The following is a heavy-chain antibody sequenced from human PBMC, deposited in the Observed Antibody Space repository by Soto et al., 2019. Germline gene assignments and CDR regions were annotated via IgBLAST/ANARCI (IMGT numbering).Heavy chain of an antibody. CDR3: ARDPHSGYVAAACTSGMDV. J-gene: IGHJ6*02. D-gene: IGHD5-12*01. Sequence: ASVKVSCKASGGTFSSYAISWVRQAPGQGLEWMGGIIPIFGTANYAQKFQGRVTITADESTSTAYMELSSLRSEDTAVYYCARDPHSGYVAAACTSGMDVWGQGTTVTVSS. CDR1: GGTFSSYA. V-gene: IGHV1-69*13. CDR2: IIPIFGTA.